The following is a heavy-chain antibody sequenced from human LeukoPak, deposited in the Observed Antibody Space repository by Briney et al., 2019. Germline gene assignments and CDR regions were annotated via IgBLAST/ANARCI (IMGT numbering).Heavy chain of an antibody. J-gene: IGHJ4*02. CDR2: MSYDGSNK. V-gene: IGHV3-30*04. D-gene: IGHD6-19*01. CDR3: ARENIAVAGTNFDY. Sequence: GGSLRLSCAASGFTFSSYAMHWVRQAPGKGLEWVAVMSYDGSNKYYADSVKGRFTISRDNSKNTLYLQMNSLRAEDTAVYYCARENIAVAGTNFDYWGQGTLVTVSS. CDR1: GFTFSSYA.